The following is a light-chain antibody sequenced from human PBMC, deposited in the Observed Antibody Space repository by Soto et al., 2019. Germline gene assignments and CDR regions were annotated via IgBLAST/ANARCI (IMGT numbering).Light chain of an antibody. V-gene: IGKV1-5*01. J-gene: IGKJ1*01. Sequence: DIQMTQSPSTLSASLGDRVTITCRASQSISRWLAWYQQKPGKAPKLRISDVSSLERGVPSRFSGSGSGTEFTLAISSLQSDDVATYHCQQYETYSQWTFGQGTKVEIK. CDR3: QQYETYSQWT. CDR1: QSISRW. CDR2: DVS.